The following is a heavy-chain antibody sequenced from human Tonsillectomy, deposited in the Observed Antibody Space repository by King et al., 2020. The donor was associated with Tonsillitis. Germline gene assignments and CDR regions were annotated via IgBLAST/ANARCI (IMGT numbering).Heavy chain of an antibody. CDR2: VSGSGGST. Sequence: EVQLVESGGGLVQPGGSRRLSWAGSVFTFMRYAMSWFRQAPGKGREWVAGVSGSGGSTYYADSVKGRFTTSRDNSKNTLYLQMNSLRAEDTAVYYCAKDYTGIYYWGQGTLVTVSS. CDR3: AKDYTGIYY. V-gene: IGHV3-23*04. CDR1: VFTFMRYA. D-gene: IGHD2-2*02. J-gene: IGHJ4*02.